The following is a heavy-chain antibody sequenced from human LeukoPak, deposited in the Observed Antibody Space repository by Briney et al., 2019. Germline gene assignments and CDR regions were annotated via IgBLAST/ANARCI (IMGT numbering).Heavy chain of an antibody. Sequence: SQTLSLTRAVSGGSISSGGYSWSWIRQPPGKGLEWIGYIYHSGSTYYNPSLKSRVTISVDRSKNQFSLKLSSVTAADTAVYYCARVRYCSSTSCYAERGYFDYWGQGTLVTVSS. CDR3: ARVRYCSSTSCYAERGYFDY. J-gene: IGHJ4*02. CDR1: GGSISSGGYS. D-gene: IGHD2-2*01. CDR2: IYHSGST. V-gene: IGHV4-30-2*01.